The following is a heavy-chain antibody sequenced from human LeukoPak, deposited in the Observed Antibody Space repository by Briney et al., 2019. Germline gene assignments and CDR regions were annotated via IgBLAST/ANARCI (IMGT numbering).Heavy chain of an antibody. Sequence: GGSLRLSCAASGFTFRSYGMSWVRQAPGKGLQWVSTMSATGSDIHHADSVKGRFTISRDNSKNTLYLQMNSLRAEDTAVYHCAKDLVTWASGNWYFDLWGRGTLVTVSS. CDR1: GFTFRSYG. V-gene: IGHV3-23*01. CDR3: AKDLVTWASGNWYFDL. CDR2: MSATGSDI. J-gene: IGHJ2*01. D-gene: IGHD2-21*02.